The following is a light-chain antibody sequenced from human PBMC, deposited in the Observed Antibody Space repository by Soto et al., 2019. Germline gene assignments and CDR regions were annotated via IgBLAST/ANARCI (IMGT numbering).Light chain of an antibody. J-gene: IGKJ4*01. CDR2: DAS. V-gene: IGKV3-11*01. CDR1: QSVSSH. CDR3: QQRSNWPLT. Sequence: EIVLTQSPATLSLSPGERAALSCRASQSVSSHLAWYQQKHGQAPRLLIYDASNMATGIPARFSGSGSGTDFTLIISSLEPEDLAVYYCQQRSNWPLTFGGGTKVEIK.